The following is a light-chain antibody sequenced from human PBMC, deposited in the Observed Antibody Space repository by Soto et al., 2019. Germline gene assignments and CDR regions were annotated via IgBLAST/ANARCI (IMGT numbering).Light chain of an antibody. V-gene: IGLV4-69*01. J-gene: IGLJ3*02. Sequence: VLTQSPSASASLGASVKLTCTLSSGHSSYAIAWYQQQPEKGPRYLMKLNSDGSHSKGDGIPDRFSGSSSGAERYLTISSLQSEDEADYYCQTWGTGYWVFGGGTKVTVL. CDR1: SGHSSYA. CDR3: QTWGTGYWV. CDR2: LNSDGSH.